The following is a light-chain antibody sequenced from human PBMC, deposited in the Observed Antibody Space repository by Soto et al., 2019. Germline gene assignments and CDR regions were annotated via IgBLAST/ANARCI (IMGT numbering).Light chain of an antibody. CDR2: GNN. CDR3: ATWDDSLDVHV. CDR1: SSNIRINT. J-gene: IGLJ1*01. Sequence: QSVLTYPSSASGTPGQTITISCSGGSSNIRINTVNWYEHLPGTAPPLLIYGNNQLPSGVPDRFSGSKSGTSASLAISGLQSEDEGHYYCATWDDSLDVHVFGTGTKVTV. V-gene: IGLV1-44*01.